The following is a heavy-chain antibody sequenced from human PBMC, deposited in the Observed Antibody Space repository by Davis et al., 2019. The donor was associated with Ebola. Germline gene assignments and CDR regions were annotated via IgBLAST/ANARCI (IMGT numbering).Heavy chain of an antibody. CDR3: ARVDTSMVGFYYYYGMDV. CDR2: IHYTGST. J-gene: IGHJ6*02. V-gene: IGHV4-31*02. D-gene: IGHD5-18*01. Sequence: HPGKGLECIGYIHYTGSTYYNPTLKSRSIISVDTSKNQFYLKLKSVTVADTAVYFCARVDTSMVGFYYYYGMDVWGQGTTVTVSS.